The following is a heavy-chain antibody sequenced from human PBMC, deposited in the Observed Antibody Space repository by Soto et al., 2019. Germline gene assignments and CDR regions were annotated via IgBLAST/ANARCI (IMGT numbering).Heavy chain of an antibody. D-gene: IGHD3-3*01. CDR2: INHSGST. V-gene: IGHV4-34*01. Sequence: SETLSLTCAVYGGSFSGYYWSWIRQPPGKGLEWIGEINHSGSTNYNPSLKSRVTISVDTSKNQFSLKLSSVTAADTAVYYCARSSKIRDHDFWSVPFDPWGQGTLVTVSS. CDR1: GGSFSGYY. J-gene: IGHJ5*02. CDR3: ARSSKIRDHDFWSVPFDP.